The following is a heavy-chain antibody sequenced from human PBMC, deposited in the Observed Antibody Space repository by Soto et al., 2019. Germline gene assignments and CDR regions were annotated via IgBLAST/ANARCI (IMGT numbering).Heavy chain of an antibody. J-gene: IGHJ5*02. Sequence: PGGSLRLSCAASGFTFSSYGMHWVRQAPGKGLEWVAVISSDGSNNYYADSVKGRFTISRDNSKNTLYLQMNSLRAEDTVVYYCARDLGFLIPMVRGVIMNWFDPWGQGTLVTVSS. D-gene: IGHD3-10*01. CDR2: ISSDGSNN. CDR3: ARDLGFLIPMVRGVIMNWFDP. V-gene: IGHV3-30*03. CDR1: GFTFSSYG.